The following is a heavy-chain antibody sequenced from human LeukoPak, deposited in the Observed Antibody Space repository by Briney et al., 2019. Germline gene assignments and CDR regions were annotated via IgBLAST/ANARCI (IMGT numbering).Heavy chain of an antibody. D-gene: IGHD5-24*01. CDR1: GYRFTSYW. CDR2: IYPDDSDI. CDR3: ARQSRDLSGGIDY. Sequence: GESLKISCKVSGYRFTSYWIGWVRQMPGKGLEWMGVIYPDDSDIRESPSIQGQVTISVDKSINTAYLQWSSLKASDSAMYYCARQSRDLSGGIDYWGQGTLVIVSS. J-gene: IGHJ4*02. V-gene: IGHV5-51*01.